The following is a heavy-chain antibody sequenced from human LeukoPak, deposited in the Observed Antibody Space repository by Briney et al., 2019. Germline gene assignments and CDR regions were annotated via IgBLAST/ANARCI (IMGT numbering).Heavy chain of an antibody. Sequence: PPETLSLTCTVSGGSISSYYWSWIRQPAGKGLEWIGRIYTSGSTNYNPSLKSRVTMSVDTSKNQFSLKLSSVTAADTAVYYCARDYDSSGYYLSDAFDIWGQGTMVTVSS. CDR2: IYTSGST. CDR3: ARDYDSSGYYLSDAFDI. D-gene: IGHD3-22*01. CDR1: GGSISSYY. V-gene: IGHV4-4*07. J-gene: IGHJ3*02.